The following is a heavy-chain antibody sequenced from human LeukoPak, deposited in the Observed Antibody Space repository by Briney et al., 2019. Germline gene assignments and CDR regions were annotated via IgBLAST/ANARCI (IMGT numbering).Heavy chain of an antibody. CDR3: AREASGSYPS. Sequence: SETLSLTCTVSGGSISSYYWSWIRQPPGKGLEWIGYIYYSGSTNYNPSLKSRVTISVDTSKNQFSLKLSPVTAADTAVYYCAREASGSYPSWGQGTLVTVSS. D-gene: IGHD1-26*01. J-gene: IGHJ4*02. CDR2: IYYSGST. CDR1: GGSISSYY. V-gene: IGHV4-59*01.